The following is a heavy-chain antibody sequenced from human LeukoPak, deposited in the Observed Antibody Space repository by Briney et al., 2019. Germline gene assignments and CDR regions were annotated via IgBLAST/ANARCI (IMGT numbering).Heavy chain of an antibody. CDR2: ISAYNGNT. CDR3: ARDGRYYDSSGDEEIDY. Sequence: ASVKVSCKASGYTFTSYGISWVRQAPGQGLEWMGCISAYNGNTNYAQKLQGRVTMTTDTSTSTAYMELRSLRSDDTAVYYCARDGRYYDSSGDEEIDYWGQGTLVTVSS. CDR1: GYTFTSYG. D-gene: IGHD3-22*01. J-gene: IGHJ4*02. V-gene: IGHV1-18*01.